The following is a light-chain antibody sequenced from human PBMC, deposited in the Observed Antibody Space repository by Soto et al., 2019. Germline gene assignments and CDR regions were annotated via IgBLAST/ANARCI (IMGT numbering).Light chain of an antibody. V-gene: IGKV3D-15*01. J-gene: IGKJ4*01. CDR3: QQYYNCPLT. CDR2: GAS. Sequence: EIVVTQSPAALSVSPGGRAALSCRTRQSVGINLAWYQQKPGQAPRLLIYGASTRATGIPARFSGSGSGTDFPLTISSLQSEDFAVYYCQQYYNCPLTFGGGTKVEIK. CDR1: QSVGIN.